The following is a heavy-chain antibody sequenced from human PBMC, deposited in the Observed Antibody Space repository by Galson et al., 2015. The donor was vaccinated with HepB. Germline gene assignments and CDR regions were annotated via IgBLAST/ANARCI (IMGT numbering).Heavy chain of an antibody. Sequence: SLRLSCAASGFTFSRYGMHWVRQAPGKGLEWVAFISYDGSNRYYADSVKGRFTISGDNSKNTLYLQMNSLRAEDTAVYYCAKALGDTGDCWGQGTLVPVSS. CDR2: ISYDGSNR. V-gene: IGHV3-30*18. CDR1: GFTFSRYG. J-gene: IGHJ4*02. D-gene: IGHD5-18*01. CDR3: AKALGDTGDC.